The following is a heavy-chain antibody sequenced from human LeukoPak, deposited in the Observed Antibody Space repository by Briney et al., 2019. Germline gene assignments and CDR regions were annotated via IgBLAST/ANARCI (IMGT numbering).Heavy chain of an antibody. V-gene: IGHV3-23*01. CDR1: GFTFSSYV. J-gene: IGHJ6*03. CDR2: ISGSVGST. CDR3: AKDGGNYYETGGNYLMRSYMDV. D-gene: IGHD3-22*01. Sequence: GGSLRLSCAASGFTFSSYVMSWVGQAPGKGREGVSAISGSVGSTYYADSVKGRFTISRDNSKNTLYLQMNSLRAEDAAVYYCAKDGGNYYETGGNYLMRSYMDVWGKGNTVHVSS.